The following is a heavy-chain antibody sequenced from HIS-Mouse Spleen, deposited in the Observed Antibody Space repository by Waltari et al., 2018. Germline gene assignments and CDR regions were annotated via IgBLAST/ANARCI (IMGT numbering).Heavy chain of an antibody. D-gene: IGHD6-13*01. CDR1: GGSISSSSYY. V-gene: IGHV4-39*07. CDR3: AREIPYSSSWYDWYFDL. J-gene: IGHJ2*01. Sequence: QLQLQESGPGLVKPSETLSLTCTVSGGSISSSSYYWGWIHQPPGKGMEWIGSIYCSGSTYYNPSLKSRVTISVDTSKNQFSLKLSSVTAADTAVYYCAREIPYSSSWYDWYFDLWGRGTLVTVSS. CDR2: IYCSGST.